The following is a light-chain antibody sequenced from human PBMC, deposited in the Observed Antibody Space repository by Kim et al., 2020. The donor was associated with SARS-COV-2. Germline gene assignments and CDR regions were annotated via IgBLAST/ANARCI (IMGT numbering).Light chain of an antibody. Sequence: GQTVTISCTRSSGSLASNYVQWYQQRPGSAPTTVIYGDNQRPSGVPDRFSGSIDSSSNSASLTISGLKTEDEADYYCQSYDSSNVVFGGGTQLTVL. CDR2: GDN. J-gene: IGLJ2*01. V-gene: IGLV6-57*03. CDR3: QSYDSSNVV. CDR1: SGSLASNY.